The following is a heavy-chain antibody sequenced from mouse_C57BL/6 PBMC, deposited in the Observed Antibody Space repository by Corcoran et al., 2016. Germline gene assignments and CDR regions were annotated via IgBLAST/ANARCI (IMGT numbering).Heavy chain of an antibody. CDR1: GYTFTDYY. CDR2: INPYNGGT. D-gene: IGHD3-2*02. J-gene: IGHJ3*01. Sequence: EVQLQQSGPVLVKPGASVKMSCKASGYTFTDYYMNGVKQSHGKSLEWIGVINPYNGGTSYNQKFKGKATLTVDKSSSTAYMELNSLTSEDSAVYYCARSSRQLRPFAYWGQGTLVTVSA. V-gene: IGHV1-19*01. CDR3: ARSSRQLRPFAY.